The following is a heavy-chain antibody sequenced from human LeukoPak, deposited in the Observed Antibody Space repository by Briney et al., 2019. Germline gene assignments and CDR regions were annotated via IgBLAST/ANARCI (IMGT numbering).Heavy chain of an antibody. Sequence: ASVKVSCKASGYTFTSYGISWVRQAPGQGLEWMGWISAYNGNANYAQKLQGRVTMTTDTSTSTAYMELRSLRSDDTAVYYCARESSAAPGHYYGMDVWGQGTTVTVSS. J-gene: IGHJ6*02. CDR3: ARESSAAPGHYYGMDV. V-gene: IGHV1-18*01. D-gene: IGHD6-13*01. CDR1: GYTFTSYG. CDR2: ISAYNGNA.